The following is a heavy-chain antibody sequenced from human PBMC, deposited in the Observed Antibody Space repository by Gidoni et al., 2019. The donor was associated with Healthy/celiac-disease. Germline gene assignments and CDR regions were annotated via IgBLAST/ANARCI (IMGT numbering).Heavy chain of an antibody. CDR3: ARQSYLELGWFDP. V-gene: IGHV4-39*01. Sequence: QLQLQESGPGLVKPSETLSLTCTVSGGSIHSSSYYWGWIRQPPGKGLEWIGSIYYSGSTYYNPSLKSRVTISVDTSKNQFSLKLSSVTAADTAVYYCARQSYLELGWFDPWGQGTLVTVSS. J-gene: IGHJ5*02. CDR2: IYYSGST. CDR1: GGSIHSSSYY. D-gene: IGHD1-7*01.